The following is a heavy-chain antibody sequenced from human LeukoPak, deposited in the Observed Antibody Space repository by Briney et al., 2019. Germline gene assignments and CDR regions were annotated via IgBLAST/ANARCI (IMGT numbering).Heavy chain of an antibody. D-gene: IGHD3-22*01. CDR1: GFTFDNFA. V-gene: IGHV3-23*01. J-gene: IGHJ6*04. CDR3: ARTWLLSYYMDV. Sequence: GGSLRLSCAASGFTFDNFAMAWVRQAPGKGLEWVSSNADSVKGRFTISRDNSKNTLYLQMSSLRAEDTAVYYCARTWLLSYYMDVWGKGTTVTVSS.